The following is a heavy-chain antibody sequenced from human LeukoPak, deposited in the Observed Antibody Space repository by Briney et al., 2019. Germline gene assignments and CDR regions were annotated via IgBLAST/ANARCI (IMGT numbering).Heavy chain of an antibody. CDR2: IYTSGST. V-gene: IGHV4-61*02. CDR1: GGSISSGSYY. D-gene: IGHD3-10*01. J-gene: IGHJ4*02. CDR3: ARLRGRSGSLIDY. Sequence: PSETLSLTCTVSGGSISSGSYYWSWIRQPAGKGLEWIGRIYTSGSTNYNPSLKSRVTISVDTSKNKFSLKLSSVTAADAAVYYCARLRGRSGSLIDYWGQGTLVTVSS.